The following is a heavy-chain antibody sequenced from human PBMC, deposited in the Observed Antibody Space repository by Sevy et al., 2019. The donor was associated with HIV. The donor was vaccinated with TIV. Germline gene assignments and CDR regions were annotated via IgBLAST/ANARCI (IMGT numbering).Heavy chain of an antibody. CDR2: ISGSGGST. CDR3: AKGYCSGGSCSSAFDI. V-gene: IGHV3-23*01. J-gene: IGHJ3*02. D-gene: IGHD2-15*01. CDR1: GFTFSSYA. Sequence: GGSLRLSCAASGFTFSSYAMSWVRQAPGKGLEWVSAISGSGGSTYYADSVKGRFTSSSDNSKNTLYLQMNSLRAEDTAVYYCAKGYCSGGSCSSAFDIWGQGTMVTVSS.